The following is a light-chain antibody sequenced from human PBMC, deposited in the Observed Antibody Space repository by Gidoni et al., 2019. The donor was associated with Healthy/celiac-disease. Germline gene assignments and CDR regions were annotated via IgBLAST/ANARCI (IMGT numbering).Light chain of an antibody. Sequence: QSVLTQPPSVSGAPGQRVTISCTGSSSNIGAGYDVHWYQQLPGTAPKRLIYGNSNRPSGVPDRFSGSKSGTSASLAITGLQAEDEADYYCQSYDSSLSEGVVFGGGTKLTVL. CDR1: SSNIGAGYD. V-gene: IGLV1-40*01. J-gene: IGLJ2*01. CDR2: GNS. CDR3: QSYDSSLSEGVV.